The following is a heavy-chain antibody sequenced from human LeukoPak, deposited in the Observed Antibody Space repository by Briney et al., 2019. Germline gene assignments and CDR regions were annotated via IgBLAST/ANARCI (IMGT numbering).Heavy chain of an antibody. Sequence: GGSLRLSCAASGFTFSTYAMSWARQAPGKGLEWVAVVSGGGDRTYYADSVKGRFTISRDNSKNTLYLQMNSLRADDTAVSYCAKVGVPAAPPYYYYYMDVWGKGTTVTVSS. CDR1: GFTFSTYA. CDR2: VSGGGDRT. CDR3: AKVGVPAAPPYYYYYMDV. V-gene: IGHV3-23*01. J-gene: IGHJ6*03. D-gene: IGHD2-2*01.